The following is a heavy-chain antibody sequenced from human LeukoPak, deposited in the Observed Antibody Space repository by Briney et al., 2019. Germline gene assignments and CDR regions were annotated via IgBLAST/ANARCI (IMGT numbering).Heavy chain of an antibody. D-gene: IGHD2-15*01. Sequence: PSETLSLTCTVSGGSISSSSYYWGWIRQPPGKGLEWIGSIYYSGSTYYNPSLKSRVTISVDTSKNQFSLKLSSVTAADTAVYYCAREDCSGGSCYSPYYYYYMDVWGKGTTVTISS. V-gene: IGHV4-39*07. CDR1: GGSISSSSYY. CDR2: IYYSGST. CDR3: AREDCSGGSCYSPYYYYYMDV. J-gene: IGHJ6*03.